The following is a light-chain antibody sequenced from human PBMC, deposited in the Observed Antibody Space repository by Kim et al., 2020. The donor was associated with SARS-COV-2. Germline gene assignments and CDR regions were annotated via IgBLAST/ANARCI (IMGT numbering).Light chain of an antibody. Sequence: GQKVTISCSGSSSNIGYNYVTWYQQLTETAPKLLIYDNNTRHSGIPDRFSGSKSGTSATLGITGLQTGDEAEYYCGTWDSSLNAVVFGGGTQLTVL. CDR1: SSNIGYNY. V-gene: IGLV1-51*01. CDR3: GTWDSSLNAVV. J-gene: IGLJ2*01. CDR2: DNN.